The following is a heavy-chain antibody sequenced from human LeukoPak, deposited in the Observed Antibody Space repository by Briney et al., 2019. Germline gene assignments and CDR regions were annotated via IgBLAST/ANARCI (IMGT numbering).Heavy chain of an antibody. V-gene: IGHV3-23*01. D-gene: IGHD3-22*01. J-gene: IGHJ4*02. Sequence: PGGSLRLSCAASGFTFSSYGMSWVRQAPGKGLEWVSAISGSGGSTYYADSVKGRFTISRDNSKNTLYLQMNSLRAEDTAVYYCAKAYTDYDSSGYSKFTYYFDYWGQGTLVTVSS. CDR1: GFTFSSYG. CDR2: ISGSGGST. CDR3: AKAYTDYDSSGYSKFTYYFDY.